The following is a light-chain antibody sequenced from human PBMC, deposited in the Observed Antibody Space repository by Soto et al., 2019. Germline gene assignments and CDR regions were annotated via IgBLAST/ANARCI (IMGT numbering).Light chain of an antibody. Sequence: DIQMTQSPSTLSGSVGDRVTITCRASENIPGYLSWYQQKPGKAPKLLIHDASNLQTGAPSRFSGSGSGTDFTLTISSLQPEDFATYYCQQSYSTITFGQGTRLEIK. J-gene: IGKJ5*01. CDR3: QQSYSTIT. V-gene: IGKV1-39*01. CDR1: ENIPGY. CDR2: DAS.